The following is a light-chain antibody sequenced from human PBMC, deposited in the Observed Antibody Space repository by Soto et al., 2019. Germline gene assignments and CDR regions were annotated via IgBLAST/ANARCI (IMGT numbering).Light chain of an antibody. V-gene: IGKV3D-15*01. CDR3: QQYNNWGLS. Sequence: IVLTQSPATLSVSPGEGVTLSCRASENVGTNLAWYELKVGQAPRLLIYGSSTRATGIPDTFSGXXXXXXXXXSISSLQSEESAVYYCQQYNNWGLSFGGGTKVEIK. CDR2: GSS. J-gene: IGKJ4*01. CDR1: ENVGTN.